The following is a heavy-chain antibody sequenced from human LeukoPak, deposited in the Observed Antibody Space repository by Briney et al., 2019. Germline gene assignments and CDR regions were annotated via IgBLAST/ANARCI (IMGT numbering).Heavy chain of an antibody. V-gene: IGHV1-18*01. J-gene: IGHJ4*02. D-gene: IGHD3-22*01. CDR3: ARARGYYDSSGYHQTSHFDY. CDR2: NSAYNGNT. CDR1: GYTFTSYG. Sequence: ASVKVSCKASGYTFTSYGISWVRQAPGQGLEWMGWNSAYNGNTNYAQKFQGRVTMTTDTSTSTAYMELRSLRSDDTAVYYCARARGYYDSSGYHQTSHFDYWGQGTLVTVSS.